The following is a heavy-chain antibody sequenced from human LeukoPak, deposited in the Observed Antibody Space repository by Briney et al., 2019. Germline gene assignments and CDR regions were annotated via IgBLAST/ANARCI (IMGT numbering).Heavy chain of an antibody. CDR1: GYTFTSYD. CDR2: MNPNSGNT. Sequence: ASVKVSCKASGYTFTSYDINWVRQATGQGLEWMGWMNPNSGNTGYAQKFQGRVTMTRNTSISTAYMELSSLRSEDTAVYYCARSMTTVTTWYYYYGMDVWGQGTTVTVSS. CDR3: ARSMTTVTTWYYYYGMDV. D-gene: IGHD4-17*01. J-gene: IGHJ6*02. V-gene: IGHV1-8*01.